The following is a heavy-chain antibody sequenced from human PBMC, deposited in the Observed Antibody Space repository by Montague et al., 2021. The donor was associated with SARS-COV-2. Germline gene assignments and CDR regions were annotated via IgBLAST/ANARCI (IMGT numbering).Heavy chain of an antibody. Sequence: CAISGDSVSSNRAAWNWIRQSPSRGLEWLGRTYYRSKWYNDYAVSVKSRITINPDTSKNQFSLQLNSVTPEDTAVYYCARLRDGVVPSPILGVGPYYSYYYMDVWGRGTTVTVSS. CDR3: ARLRDGVVPSPILGVGPYYSYYYMDV. CDR2: TYYRSKWYN. V-gene: IGHV6-1*01. D-gene: IGHD3-10*01. J-gene: IGHJ6*03. CDR1: GDSVSSNRAA.